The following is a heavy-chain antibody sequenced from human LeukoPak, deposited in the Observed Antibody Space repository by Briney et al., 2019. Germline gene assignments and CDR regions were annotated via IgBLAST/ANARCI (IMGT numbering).Heavy chain of an antibody. CDR2: IYYSGST. CDR1: GGSISSRSFY. J-gene: IGHJ4*02. CDR3: AHLAKIAVAGTYFDY. V-gene: IGHV4-39*01. D-gene: IGHD6-13*01. Sequence: PSETLSLTCTVSGGSISSRSFYWGWIRQPPGKGLEWIGSIYYSGSTYYNPSLKSRLSMSVDTSKNQFSLNLNPVTAADTAVYYCAHLAKIAVAGTYFDYWGLGALVTVSS.